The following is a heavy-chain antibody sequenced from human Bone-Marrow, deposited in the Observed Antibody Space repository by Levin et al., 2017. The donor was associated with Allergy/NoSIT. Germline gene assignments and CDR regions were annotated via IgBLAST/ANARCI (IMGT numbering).Heavy chain of an antibody. Sequence: GGSLRLSCAASGFTFSSYSMHWVRQAPGKGLEWVALISYDGGNENYADSVKGRFTISRDNYKNTLYLQMNSLSAEDTAVYFCARGDLVLVVYTDYWGQGTLVTVAS. V-gene: IGHV3-30-3*01. CDR2: ISYDGGNE. D-gene: IGHD2-8*02. CDR1: GFTFSSYS. J-gene: IGHJ4*02. CDR3: ARGDLVLVVYTDY.